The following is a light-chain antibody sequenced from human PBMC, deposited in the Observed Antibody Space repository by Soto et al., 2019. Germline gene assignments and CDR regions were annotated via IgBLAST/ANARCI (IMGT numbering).Light chain of an antibody. CDR3: AAWDDSLRAVV. CDR1: GSNIGTHA. Sequence: QSVLTQSPSESATPGQRVTISCSGSGSNIGTHAVNWYQQAPGTAPTLLIFRNHQRPSGVPDRSSGSKSGTSASLAISGPQSEDEADYYCAAWDDSLRAVVFGGGTKVTVL. CDR2: RNH. V-gene: IGLV1-44*01. J-gene: IGLJ2*01.